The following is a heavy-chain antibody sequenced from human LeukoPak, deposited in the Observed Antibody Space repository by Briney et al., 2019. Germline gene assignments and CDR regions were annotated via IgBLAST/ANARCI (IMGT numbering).Heavy chain of an antibody. D-gene: IGHD3-10*01. V-gene: IGHV1-2*06. J-gene: IGHJ3*02. CDR1: GYTFTGYY. CDR3: ARDSRGLLWFGESLGDDAFDI. CDR2: INPNSGGT. Sequence: ASVKVSCKASGYTFTGYYMHWVRQAPGQGLEWMGRINPNSGGTNYAQKFQGRVTMTRDTSISTACMELSRLRSGDTAVYYCARDSRGLLWFGESLGDDAFDIWGQGTMVTVSS.